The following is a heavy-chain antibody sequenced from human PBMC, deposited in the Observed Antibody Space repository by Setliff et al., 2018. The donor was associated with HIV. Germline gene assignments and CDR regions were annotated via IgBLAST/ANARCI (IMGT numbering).Heavy chain of an antibody. Sequence: GSLRLSCAASGFTFSNYAMSWVRQPPGKGLEWIGYIYYSGSTYYNPSLKSRVTISIDTSKNQFSLKLNSVTAADTAMYYCARDGGSSGWYFVLGYSDYWGPGALVTVS. D-gene: IGHD6-19*01. CDR1: GFTFSNYA. CDR2: IYYSGST. J-gene: IGHJ4*02. V-gene: IGHV4-4*08. CDR3: ARDGGSSGWYFVLGYSDY.